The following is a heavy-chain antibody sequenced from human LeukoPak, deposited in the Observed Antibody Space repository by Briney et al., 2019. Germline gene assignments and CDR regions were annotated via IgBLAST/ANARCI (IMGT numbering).Heavy chain of an antibody. CDR1: GYTFTGYY. D-gene: IGHD4-17*01. CDR3: ATTDYYGDYGAADY. Sequence: ASVKVSCKASGYTFTGYYMHWVRQAPGQGLEWMGWINPNSGGTNYAQKFQGRVTMTEDTSTDTAYMELSSLRSEDTAVYYCATTDYYGDYGAADYWGQGTLVTVSS. J-gene: IGHJ4*02. CDR2: INPNSGGT. V-gene: IGHV1-2*02.